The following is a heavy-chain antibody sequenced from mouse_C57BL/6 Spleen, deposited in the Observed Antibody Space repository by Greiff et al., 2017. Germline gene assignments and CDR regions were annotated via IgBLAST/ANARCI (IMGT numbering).Heavy chain of an antibody. V-gene: IGHV1-80*01. D-gene: IGHD2-1*01. CDR2: IYPGDGDT. CDR3: AREPGDGNYGGV. Sequence: QVQLKQSGAELVKPGASVKISCKASGYAFSSYWMNWVKQRPGKGLEWIGQIYPGDGDTNYNGKFKGKATLTADKSSSTAYMQLSSLTSEDSAVYFWAREPGDGNYGGVWGQGTTLTVSS. CDR1: GYAFSSYW. J-gene: IGHJ2*01.